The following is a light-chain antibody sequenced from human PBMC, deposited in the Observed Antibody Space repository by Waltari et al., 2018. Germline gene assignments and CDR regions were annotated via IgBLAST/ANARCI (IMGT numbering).Light chain of an antibody. CDR1: QSISKY. J-gene: IGKJ4*01. V-gene: IGKV1-39*01. CDR3: QQVNSYPLT. CDR2: GAS. Sequence: DIQMTQSPSSLSASVGDRVTITCRASQSISKYLNWYKQKPGKAPKLLIYGASSLQSGVPPRFSGSGSGTEFTLTISSLQPEDFATYSCQQVNSYPLTFGGGTKVEV.